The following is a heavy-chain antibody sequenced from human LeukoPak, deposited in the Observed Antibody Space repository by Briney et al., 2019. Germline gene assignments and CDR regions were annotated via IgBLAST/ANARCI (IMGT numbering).Heavy chain of an antibody. V-gene: IGHV4-34*01. CDR3: ASSSWYYYYYGMDV. D-gene: IGHD6-13*01. CDR2: INHSGST. CDR1: GGSFSGYY. J-gene: IGHJ6*02. Sequence: SETLSLTSAVNGGSFSGYYWSWIRQPPGKGLEWIGEINHSGSTNYNPSLKSRVTISVDTSKNQFSLKLSSETAADTAVYYCASSSWYYYYYGMDVWGQGTTVTVSS.